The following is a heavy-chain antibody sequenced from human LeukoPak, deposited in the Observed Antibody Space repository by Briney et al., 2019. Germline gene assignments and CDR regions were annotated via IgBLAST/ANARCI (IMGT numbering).Heavy chain of an antibody. D-gene: IGHD3-10*01. J-gene: IGHJ6*03. CDR2: ISGNGGIT. V-gene: IGHV3-23*01. CDR3: AKDVLWFGELSRPYYYYMDV. CDR1: GFTFSNYA. Sequence: PGGSLRLSCAASGFTFSNYAMNWVRQAPGKGLEWVSVISGNGGITYYADSVKGRFTISRDNTKSTLYLQMNSLRAEDTALYYCAKDVLWFGELSRPYYYYMDVWGKGTTVTISS.